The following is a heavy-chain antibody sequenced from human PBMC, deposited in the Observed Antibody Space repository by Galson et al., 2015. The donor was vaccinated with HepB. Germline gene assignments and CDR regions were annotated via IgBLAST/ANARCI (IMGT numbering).Heavy chain of an antibody. CDR1: GFTFSSNS. V-gene: IGHV3-21*01. CDR2: ISSSSSYI. CDR3: ARAPSTLGWFGELSGSYYYYYGMDV. D-gene: IGHD3-10*01. Sequence: SLRLSCAASGFTFSSNSMNWVRQAPGKGLEWVSSISSSSSYIYYADSVKGRFTISRDNAKNSLYLQMNSLRADDTAVYYCARAPSTLGWFGELSGSYYYYYGMDVWGQGTTVTVSS. J-gene: IGHJ6*02.